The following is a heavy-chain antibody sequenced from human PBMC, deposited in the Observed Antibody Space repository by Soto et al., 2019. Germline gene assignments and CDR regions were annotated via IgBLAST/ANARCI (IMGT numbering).Heavy chain of an antibody. CDR1: GGTFSSYA. J-gene: IGHJ4*02. CDR2: IIPIFGTA. Sequence: SVKVSCKASGGTFSSYAISWVRQAPGQGLEWMGGIIPIFGTANYAQKFQGRVTITADESTSTAYMELSSLRSEDTAVYYCARALVYGGNSEFYYFDYWGQGTLVNVSS. CDR3: ARALVYGGNSEFYYFDY. V-gene: IGHV1-69*13. D-gene: IGHD4-17*01.